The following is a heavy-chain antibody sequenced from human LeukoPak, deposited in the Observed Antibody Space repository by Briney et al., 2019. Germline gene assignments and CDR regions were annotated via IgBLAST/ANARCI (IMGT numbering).Heavy chain of an antibody. CDR1: GLTFSSDW. CDR3: ARDGSGYGSGSYYFDY. D-gene: IGHD3-10*01. V-gene: IGHV3-74*01. Sequence: GSLLLSCAASGLTFSSDWMHWVRQVPGKGLVWVSRINSDASTINYADSVKGRFTISRDNSKNTLYLQMNSLRAEDTAVYYCARDGSGYGSGSYYFDYWGQGTLVTVSS. J-gene: IGHJ4*02. CDR2: INSDASTI.